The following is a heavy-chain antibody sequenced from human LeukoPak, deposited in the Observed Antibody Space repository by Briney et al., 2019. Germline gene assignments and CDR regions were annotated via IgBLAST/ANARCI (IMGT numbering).Heavy chain of an antibody. D-gene: IGHD6-13*01. CDR2: IDPSDSYT. CDR3: ASTGGYSSSWPNY. V-gene: IGHV5-10-1*01. CDR1: GYSFTSYW. Sequence: GESLRTSCKGSGYSFTSYWISWVRQMPGKGLEWTGRIDPSDSYTNYSPSFQGHVTISADKSISTAYLQWSSLKASDTAMYYCASTGGYSSSWPNYWGQGTLVTVSS. J-gene: IGHJ4*02.